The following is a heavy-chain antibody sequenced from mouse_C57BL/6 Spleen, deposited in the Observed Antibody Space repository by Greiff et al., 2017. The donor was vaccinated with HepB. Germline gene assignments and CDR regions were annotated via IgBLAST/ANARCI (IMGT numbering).Heavy chain of an antibody. CDR1: GFSLSTFGMG. CDR2: IWWDDDK. D-gene: IGHD1-1*01. Sequence: QVTLKESGPGILQPSQTLSLTCSFSGFSLSTFGMGVGWIRQPSGKGLEWLAHIWWDDDKYYNPALKSRLTISKDTSKNQVFLKIANVDTADTATYYCARIARSYYGSSYGAWFAYWGQGTLVTVSA. J-gene: IGHJ3*01. CDR3: ARIARSYYGSSYGAWFAY. V-gene: IGHV8-8*01.